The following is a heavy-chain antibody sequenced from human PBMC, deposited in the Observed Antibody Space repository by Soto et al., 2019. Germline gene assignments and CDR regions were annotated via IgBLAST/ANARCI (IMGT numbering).Heavy chain of an antibody. CDR1: GFTFSSYA. Sequence: GGSLRLSCAASGFTFSSYAMSWVRQAPGKGLEWVSAISGSGGSTYYADSVKGRFTISRDNSKNTLYLQMNSLRAEDTAVYYCAKGGMQPVGTIFGVASYYFDYWGQGTLVTVSS. V-gene: IGHV3-23*01. CDR3: AKGGMQPVGTIFGVASYYFDY. D-gene: IGHD3-3*01. CDR2: ISGSGGST. J-gene: IGHJ4*02.